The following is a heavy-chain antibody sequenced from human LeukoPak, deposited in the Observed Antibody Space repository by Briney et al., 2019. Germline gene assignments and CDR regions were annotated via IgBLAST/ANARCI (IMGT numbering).Heavy chain of an antibody. D-gene: IGHD3-9*01. CDR3: AKRYYDILTGYYY. CDR2: ISGSGGST. J-gene: IGHJ4*02. Sequence: GGSLRLSCAASGFTFSSYAMSWVRQAPGKGLEWVSAISGSGGSTYYADSVKGRFTISRDNSKNTLYLQMNILRAEDTAVYYCAKRYYDILTGYYYWGQGTLVTVSS. V-gene: IGHV3-23*01. CDR1: GFTFSSYA.